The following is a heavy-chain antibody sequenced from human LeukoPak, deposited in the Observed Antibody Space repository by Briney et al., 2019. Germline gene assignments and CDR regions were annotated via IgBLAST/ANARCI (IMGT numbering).Heavy chain of an antibody. Sequence: GASVKVSCKTSGYTSDFMKYGVAWVRQAPGQGLEWMGWINPDSGHANYAQKFQGKVTMTTHTSTTTAYMELRSLRSEDTAVYYCARELWSGNHNVWGQGTLVTVSS. J-gene: IGHJ4*02. CDR1: GYTSDFMKYG. CDR2: INPDSGHA. V-gene: IGHV1-18*01. D-gene: IGHD3-3*01. CDR3: ARELWSGNHNV.